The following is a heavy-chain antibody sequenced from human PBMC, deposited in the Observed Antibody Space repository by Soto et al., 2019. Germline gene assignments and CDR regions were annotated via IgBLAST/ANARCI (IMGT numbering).Heavy chain of an antibody. Sequence: GGSLRLSCAASGFTFSSYSMNWVRQAPGKGLEWVSYISSTRSSIYYADSVKGRFTISRDNAKNSLYLQMNSLRDEDTAVYYCARSLGGNSVADFDYWGQGTLVTVSS. D-gene: IGHD2-21*02. CDR1: GFTFSSYS. CDR3: ARSLGGNSVADFDY. V-gene: IGHV3-48*02. J-gene: IGHJ4*02. CDR2: ISSTRSSI.